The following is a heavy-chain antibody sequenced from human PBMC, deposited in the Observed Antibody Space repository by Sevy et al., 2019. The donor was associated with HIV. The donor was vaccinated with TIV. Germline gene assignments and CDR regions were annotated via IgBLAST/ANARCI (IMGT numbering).Heavy chain of an antibody. CDR1: GFTFNTYS. V-gene: IGHV3-48*02. J-gene: IGHJ4*02. CDR2: IGTAAGVT. Sequence: GGSLRLSCAASGFTFNTYSLIWVRQTPGKGLEWLSFIGTAAGVTYYADPVKGRFTISRDNAKNSLYLQMNSLRDKDTAVYYCARCPGHYSIDYWGQGTLVTVSS. D-gene: IGHD2-21*01. CDR3: ARCPGHYSIDY.